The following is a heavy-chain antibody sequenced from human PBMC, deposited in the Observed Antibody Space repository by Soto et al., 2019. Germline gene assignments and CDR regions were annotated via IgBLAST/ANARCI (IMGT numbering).Heavy chain of an antibody. CDR2: IDPSDSYA. Sequence: GESLKISCKCSGYSFTTYWITLVRHVPGKGLECMGRIDPSDSYANYSPSFQGHVTMSADKSISTAYLQWSSLKASDTAMYYCGRVRVDKAEGWFDPWGQGTLVTVSS. V-gene: IGHV5-10-1*01. D-gene: IGHD5-12*01. J-gene: IGHJ5*02. CDR1: GYSFTTYW. CDR3: GRVRVDKAEGWFDP.